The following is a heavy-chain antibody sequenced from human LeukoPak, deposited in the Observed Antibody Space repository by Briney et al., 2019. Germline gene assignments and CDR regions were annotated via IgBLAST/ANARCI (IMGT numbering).Heavy chain of an antibody. CDR1: GFTFSSYS. Sequence: GGSLRLSCTASGFTFSSYSMNWVRQAPGKGLEWVSYISSSSSTRYYADSVKGRFTISRDNAKNSLYLQMNSLRAEDTAVYYCARETSFYFWGQGTLVTVSS. CDR3: ARETSFYF. J-gene: IGHJ4*02. CDR2: ISSSSSTR. V-gene: IGHV3-48*01. D-gene: IGHD3-9*01.